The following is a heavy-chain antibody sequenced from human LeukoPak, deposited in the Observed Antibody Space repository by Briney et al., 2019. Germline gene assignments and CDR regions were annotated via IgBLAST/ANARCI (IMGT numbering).Heavy chain of an antibody. CDR1: GLTFSSYA. D-gene: IGHD6-19*01. V-gene: IGHV3-30-3*01. J-gene: IGHJ6*02. CDR3: ARDQFYSSGWYYYYYYGMDV. Sequence: GGSLRLSCAASGLTFSSYAMHWVRQAPGKGLEWVAVISYDGSNKYYADSVKGRFTISRDNSKNTLYLQMNSLRAEDTAVYYCARDQFYSSGWYYYYYYGMDVWGQGTTVTISS. CDR2: ISYDGSNK.